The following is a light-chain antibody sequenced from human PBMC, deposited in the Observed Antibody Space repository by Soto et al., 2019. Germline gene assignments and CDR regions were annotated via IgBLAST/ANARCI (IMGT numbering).Light chain of an antibody. CDR1: QSVSSY. V-gene: IGKV3-11*01. CDR3: QQRSNWPPYT. CDR2: DAS. J-gene: IGKJ2*01. Sequence: EIVLTQSPATLSLSPGERATLSCRASQSVSSYLAWYQQKPGQAPRLLIYDASNRATGIPARFSGSGSGTDLPLTISSLEPEDSAVYYCQQRSNWPPYTFGQGTKLEIK.